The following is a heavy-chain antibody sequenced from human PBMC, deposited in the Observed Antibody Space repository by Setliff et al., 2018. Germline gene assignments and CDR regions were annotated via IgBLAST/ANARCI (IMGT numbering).Heavy chain of an antibody. V-gene: IGHV4-39*02. Sequence: TSETLSLTCTVSGGSISGSSYYWGWIRQPPGKGLEWIGSMHYSGSTSYYNPSLKSRVTISVDTSKNQFSLKLSSVTAADTAVYYCAREGSIAAAPFDLDYWGQGTLVTVSS. J-gene: IGHJ4*02. D-gene: IGHD6-13*01. CDR1: GGSISGSSYY. CDR3: AREGSIAAAPFDLDY. CDR2: MHYSGSTS.